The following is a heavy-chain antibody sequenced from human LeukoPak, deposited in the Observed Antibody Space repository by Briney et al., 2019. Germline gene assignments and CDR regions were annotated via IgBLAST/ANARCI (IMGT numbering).Heavy chain of an antibody. CDR2: INPNSGGA. V-gene: IGHV1-2*02. J-gene: IGHJ4*02. CDR3: ALLDF. Sequence: ASVKVSCKTSGYTFTGYYMHWVRQAPGQGLEWMGWINPNSGGADYAQKFQGRITMTRDTSISTAYMELSSLRSDDTAVYYCALLDFWGQGTLVTVSS. CDR1: GYTFTGYY.